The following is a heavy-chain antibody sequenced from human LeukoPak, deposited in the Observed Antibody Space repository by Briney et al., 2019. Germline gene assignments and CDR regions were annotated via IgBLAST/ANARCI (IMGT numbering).Heavy chain of an antibody. D-gene: IGHD3-3*01. CDR1: GFTFSSYA. CDR3: AKDYDFWSGYLTDAFDI. V-gene: IGHV3-23*01. J-gene: IGHJ3*02. CDR2: ISGSGGST. Sequence: GGSLRLSCAASGFTFSSYAMSWVRQAPGKGLEWVSAISGSGGSTYYADSVKGRFTISRDNSKNTLYLQMNSLRAEDTAVYYCAKDYDFWSGYLTDAFDIWGQGTMVTVSS.